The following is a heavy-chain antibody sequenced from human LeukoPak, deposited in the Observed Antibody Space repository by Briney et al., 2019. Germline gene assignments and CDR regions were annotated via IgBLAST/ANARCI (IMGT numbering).Heavy chain of an antibody. Sequence: GASVKVSFKASGYTFTVYYMHWVRQAPGQGLEWMGGIIPIFGTANYAQKFQGRVTITTDESTSTAYMELSSLRSEDTAVYYCTRDDGYYGSGRYYYYMDVWGKGTTVTVSS. CDR3: TRDDGYYGSGRYYYYMDV. D-gene: IGHD3-10*01. J-gene: IGHJ6*03. CDR1: GYTFTVYY. CDR2: IIPIFGTA. V-gene: IGHV1-69*05.